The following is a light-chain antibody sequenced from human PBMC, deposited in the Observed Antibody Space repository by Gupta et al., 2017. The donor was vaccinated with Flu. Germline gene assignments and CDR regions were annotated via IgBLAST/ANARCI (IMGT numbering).Light chain of an antibody. CDR1: SSNIVNGF. V-gene: IGLV1-51*02. Sequence: QSMLTQPPSVSAAPVQTVTISCTGTSSNIVNGFVAWYQKFPGTAPPVLIFANYKRASGTHERCSAETYWSSASLFINGRQRGDAADDYCCESESNGSDSVVFGGGTTLTVL. CDR2: ANY. CDR3: CESESNGSDSVV. J-gene: IGLJ2*01.